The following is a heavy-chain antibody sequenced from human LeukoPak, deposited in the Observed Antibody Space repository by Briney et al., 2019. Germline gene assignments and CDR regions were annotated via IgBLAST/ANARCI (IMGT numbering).Heavy chain of an antibody. CDR1: GGSISSGDYY. D-gene: IGHD3-9*01. Sequence: SQTLSLTCTVSGGSISSGDYYWSWIRQPPGKGLEWIGYIYYSGSTYYNPSLKSRVTISVDTSKNQFSLKLSSVTAADTAVYYCAREAPYYDILTGSSDNWFDPWGQGTLVTVSS. V-gene: IGHV4-30-4*01. J-gene: IGHJ5*02. CDR2: IYYSGST. CDR3: AREAPYYDILTGSSDNWFDP.